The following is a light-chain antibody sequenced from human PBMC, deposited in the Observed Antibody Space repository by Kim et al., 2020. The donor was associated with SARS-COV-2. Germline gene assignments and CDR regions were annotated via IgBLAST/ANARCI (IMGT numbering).Light chain of an antibody. CDR2: DAA. J-gene: IGKJ4*01. Sequence: PGESDTLTCRASQNIDISLAWYQQTPGRAPRLLIYDAAIRAAGSPDRFSASGSGTDFTLTIGSLAPEDFAVYYCQQRGNWPPALTFGGGTKVDIK. CDR3: QQRGNWPPALT. CDR1: QNIDIS. V-gene: IGKV3-11*01.